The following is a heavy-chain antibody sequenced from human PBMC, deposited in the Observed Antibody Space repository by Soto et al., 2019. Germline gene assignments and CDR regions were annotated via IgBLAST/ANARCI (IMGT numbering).Heavy chain of an antibody. Sequence: QVQLVESGGGVVQPGRSLRLSCAASGITLSNYAMHWVRQAPGKGLEWVALISSDGSKKYYADSVKGRFTLSRDNSKNPRWLQMNSLRAEDTAVYFCATGSRFCSTTSCGEPFRNWGQGTLVTVSS. CDR2: ISSDGSKK. CDR3: ATGSRFCSTTSCGEPFRN. J-gene: IGHJ4*02. D-gene: IGHD2-2*01. V-gene: IGHV3-30-3*01. CDR1: GITLSNYA.